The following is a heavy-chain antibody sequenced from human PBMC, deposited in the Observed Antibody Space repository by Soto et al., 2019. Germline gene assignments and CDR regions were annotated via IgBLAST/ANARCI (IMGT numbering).Heavy chain of an antibody. D-gene: IGHD3-3*01. Sequence: QITWTESGPTLVKPTQTLTLTCTFSVFSLTTSGVGVGLFRQSPGKAQEWPALIYCDADKRYSPSLKSRLTIPTDPSKNQVFRTMAKWDPADSATYFCAHRVLRTVFGLVTTTAIYFDFWGQGTPVAVSS. V-gene: IGHV2-5*02. CDR3: AHRVLRTVFGLVTTTAIYFDF. CDR1: VFSLTTSGVG. CDR2: IYCDADK. J-gene: IGHJ4*02.